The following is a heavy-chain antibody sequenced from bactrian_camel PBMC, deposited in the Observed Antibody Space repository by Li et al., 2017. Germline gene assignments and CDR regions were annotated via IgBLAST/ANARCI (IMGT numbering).Heavy chain of an antibody. D-gene: IGHD2*01. CDR3: ATATIRPGIVMVVTTTSYLY. Sequence: DVQLVESGGGLVQPGGSLRLSCAASGFHFNSNAMGWVRQTPGKGFEWVSGMMSGGSSTNYADSVKGRFTISKDIASNTVYLQMNSLKSEDTALYYCATATIRPGIVMVVTTTSYLYWGQGTQVTVS. CDR1: GFHFNSNA. J-gene: IGHJ4*01. CDR2: MMSGGSST. V-gene: IGHV3S40*01.